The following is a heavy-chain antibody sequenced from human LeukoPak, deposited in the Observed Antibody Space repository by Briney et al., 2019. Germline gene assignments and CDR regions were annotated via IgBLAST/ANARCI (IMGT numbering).Heavy chain of an antibody. J-gene: IGHJ4*02. CDR1: GFTVSSNY. D-gene: IGHD6-19*01. V-gene: IGHV3-66*01. Sequence: GGSLRLSCAASGFTVSSNYMSWVRQAPGKGLEWVSVIYSGGSTYYADSVKGRFTISRDNSKNTLCLQMNSLRAEDTAVYYCARDQAGIAVAGTFDYWGQGTLVTVSS. CDR3: ARDQAGIAVAGTFDY. CDR2: IYSGGST.